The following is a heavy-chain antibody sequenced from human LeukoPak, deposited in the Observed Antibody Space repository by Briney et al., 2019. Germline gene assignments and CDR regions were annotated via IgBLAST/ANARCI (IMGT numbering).Heavy chain of an antibody. CDR2: TFYTGCI. D-gene: IGHD4-17*01. CDR1: GGTIIGHW. V-gene: IGHV4-59*08. CDR3: ARRNTADASIAF. J-gene: IGHJ4*02. Sequence: SGTLSLTCTVSGGTIIGHWWTWVRQPSGRGLEWIGDTFYTGCINYSPPLKNRLTLSPDTSRTLFSLDLRPVTAAVTAIYYCARRNTADASIAFWGKGTLVSAS.